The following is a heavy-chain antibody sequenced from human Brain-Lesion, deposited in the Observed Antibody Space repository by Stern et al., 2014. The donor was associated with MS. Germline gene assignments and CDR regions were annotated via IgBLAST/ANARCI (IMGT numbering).Heavy chain of an antibody. CDR3: TKDSGYFSGLFDS. D-gene: IGHD3-22*01. Sequence: EVQLVESGGGLVPPGRSLRLSCAASGFTFDDFAMHWVRQAPGKGLEWVSGINWNSGSLAYADSVKGRFSISRDSAKNSLFLQMNSLRPEDTALYYCTKDSGYFSGLFDSWGQGTLVTVAS. V-gene: IGHV3-9*01. CDR2: INWNSGSL. CDR1: GFTFDDFA. J-gene: IGHJ4*02.